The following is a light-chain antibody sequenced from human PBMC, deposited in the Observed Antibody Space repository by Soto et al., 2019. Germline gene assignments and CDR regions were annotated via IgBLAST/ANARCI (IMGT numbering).Light chain of an antibody. CDR3: QQRTDRPPWT. J-gene: IGKJ1*01. CDR2: DAS. CDR1: QSVSSY. Sequence: EIVLTQSPATLSLSPGERSTLSCMASQSVSSYLAWYQQKPGQAPRLLIYDASNRATGIPARFSGSGSGTDFTLTISSLEPEDFAVYYCQQRTDRPPWTFGQGTKVEIK. V-gene: IGKV3-11*01.